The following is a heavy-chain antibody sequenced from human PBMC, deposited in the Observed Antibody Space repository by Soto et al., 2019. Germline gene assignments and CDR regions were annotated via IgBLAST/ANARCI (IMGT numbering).Heavy chain of an antibody. CDR3: VRVVAIPGYPDN. J-gene: IGHJ4*03. Sequence: PSVKVSCKTSGGTYSSYAISWVRQAPGQGLEWMGGIVPIVDTSTYAQKFQGRVTITADESTSTAYMELSSLRSDDTAIYYCVRVVAIPGYPDNWG. D-gene: IGHD2-15*01. V-gene: IGHV1-69*13. CDR2: IVPIVDTS. CDR1: GGTYSSYA.